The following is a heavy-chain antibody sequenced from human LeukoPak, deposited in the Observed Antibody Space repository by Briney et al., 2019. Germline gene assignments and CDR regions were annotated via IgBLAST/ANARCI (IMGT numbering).Heavy chain of an antibody. CDR3: ARWTTTYLDY. V-gene: IGHV1-46*01. Sequence: ASMKVSCKASGYTFTSYYIHWVRQAPGQGLEWMGIINPSGGSTNYAQKFQGRVTMTRDTSTSTVYMELSSLRSEDSAVYYCARWTTTYLDYWGQGTLVTVSS. D-gene: IGHD4-11*01. CDR1: GYTFTSYY. CDR2: INPSGGST. J-gene: IGHJ4*02.